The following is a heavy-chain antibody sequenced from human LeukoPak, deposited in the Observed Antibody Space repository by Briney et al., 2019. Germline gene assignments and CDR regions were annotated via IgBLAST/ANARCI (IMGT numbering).Heavy chain of an antibody. CDR3: ARGPEYDSSGYYPYYYGMDV. CDR2: IIPIFGTA. J-gene: IGHJ6*02. CDR1: GGTFSSYA. V-gene: IGHV1-69*13. Sequence: SVKVSCKASGGTFSSYAISRVRQAPGQGLEWMGGIIPIFGTANYAQKFQGRVTITADESTSTAYMELSSLRSEDTAVYYCARGPEYDSSGYYPYYYGMDVWGQGTTVTVSS. D-gene: IGHD3-22*01.